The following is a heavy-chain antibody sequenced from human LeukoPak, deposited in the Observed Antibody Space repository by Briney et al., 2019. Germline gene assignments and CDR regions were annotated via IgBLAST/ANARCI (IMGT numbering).Heavy chain of an antibody. CDR3: AKSPSYCSGGSCYKLLDY. Sequence: GRSLRLSCAASGFTFSSYAMSWVRQAPGKGLEWVSAISGSGGSTYYADSVKGRFTISRDNSKNTLYLQMNSLRAEDTAVYYCAKSPSYCSGGSCYKLLDYWGQGTLVTVSS. CDR1: GFTFSSYA. D-gene: IGHD2-15*01. J-gene: IGHJ4*02. CDR2: ISGSGGST. V-gene: IGHV3-23*01.